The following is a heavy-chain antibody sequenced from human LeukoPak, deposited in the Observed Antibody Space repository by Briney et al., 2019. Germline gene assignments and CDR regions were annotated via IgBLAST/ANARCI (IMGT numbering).Heavy chain of an antibody. CDR2: IYHSGSA. D-gene: IGHD1-1*01. CDR3: ARGGGGNEFDY. Sequence: SETLSLTCTVSGYSISSGYYWGWIRQPPGKGLEGIGSIYHSGSASYNPSLKSRVNISVDTSKNQFSLKLRSVTAADTAVYHCARGGGGNEFDYWGQGTLVTVSS. CDR1: GYSISSGYY. V-gene: IGHV4-38-2*02. J-gene: IGHJ4*02.